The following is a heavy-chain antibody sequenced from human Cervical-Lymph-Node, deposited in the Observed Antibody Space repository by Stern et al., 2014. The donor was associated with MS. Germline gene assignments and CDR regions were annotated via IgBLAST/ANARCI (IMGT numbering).Heavy chain of an antibody. J-gene: IGHJ6*02. CDR3: ARGGIGSSRLYYHFYGMDV. D-gene: IGHD6-6*01. CDR1: GGTFSSYA. CDR2: IIPIFGTA. V-gene: IGHV1-69*01. Sequence: VQLVQSGAEVKKPGSSVKVSCKASGGTFSSYAISWVRQAPGQGLEWMGGIIPIFGTANYAQKFQGRVTITADESRSTTYMELTSLRSDDTAVYYCARGGIGSSRLYYHFYGMDVWGQGTTVTVSS.